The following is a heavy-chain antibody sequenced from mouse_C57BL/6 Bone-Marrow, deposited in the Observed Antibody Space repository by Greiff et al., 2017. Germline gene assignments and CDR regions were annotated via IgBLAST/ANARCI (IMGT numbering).Heavy chain of an antibody. V-gene: IGHV1-54*01. D-gene: IGHD2-5*01. CDR3: AGGRHSNSAWFAY. CDR2: INPGSGGT. J-gene: IGHJ3*01. CDR1: GYAFTNYL. Sequence: QVQLQQSGAELVRPGTSVKVSCKASGYAFTNYLIEWVKQRPGQGLEWIGVINPGSGGTNYNEKFKGKATLTADKSSSTAYMQLSSLTSEDSAVYFCAGGRHSNSAWFAYWGQGTLVTVSA.